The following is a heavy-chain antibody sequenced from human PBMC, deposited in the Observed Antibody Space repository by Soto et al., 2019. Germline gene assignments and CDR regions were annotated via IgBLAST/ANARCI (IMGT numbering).Heavy chain of an antibody. CDR1: GGAVSSGNYY. V-gene: IGHV4-61*01. J-gene: IGHJ5*02. CDR3: TRGPPRVQWFDP. Sequence: SETLSLTCTVSGGAVSSGNYYWSWIRQPPGKGLEWISHINFTGSTNYNPSLNSRVTMSPDTSRNQFSLKLSSVTAADTAVYYCTRGPPRVQWFDPWGLGTLVTVSS. CDR2: INFTGST.